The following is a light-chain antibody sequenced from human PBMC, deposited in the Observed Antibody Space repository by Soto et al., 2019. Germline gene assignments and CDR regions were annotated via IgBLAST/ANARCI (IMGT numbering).Light chain of an antibody. CDR1: QSVSSN. Sequence: EIVMTQSPATLSVSPGERATLSCRASQSVSSNLAWYQQKPGQAPRLLIYGASTRATGIPARFSGSGSGTEFTLTISSLQSEEFAVYYCPQYNNWPFVFGGGTKVEIK. CDR2: GAS. V-gene: IGKV3-15*01. J-gene: IGKJ4*01. CDR3: PQYNNWPFV.